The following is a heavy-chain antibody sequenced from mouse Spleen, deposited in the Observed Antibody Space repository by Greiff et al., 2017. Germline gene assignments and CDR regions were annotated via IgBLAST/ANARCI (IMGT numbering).Heavy chain of an antibody. V-gene: IGHV5-9*04. CDR3: ARLWLRRGGNYFDY. J-gene: IGHJ2*01. D-gene: IGHD2-2*01. Sequence: EVKLLESGGGLVKLGGSLKLSCAASGFTFSSYAMSWVRQTPEKRLEWVATICSGGGNTYYPDSGKGRFTISRDNAKNTLYLQMSSLTSEDTAMYYGARLWLRRGGNYFDYWGQGTTLTVSS. CDR2: ICSGGGNT. CDR1: GFTFSSYA.